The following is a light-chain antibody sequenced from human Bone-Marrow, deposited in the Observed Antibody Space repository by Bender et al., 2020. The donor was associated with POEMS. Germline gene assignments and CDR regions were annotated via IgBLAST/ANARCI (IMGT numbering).Light chain of an antibody. Sequence: QSVLTQPPSASGTPGQRVTISCSGGSSNIGAHAVNWYQHLPGTAPKLLIYSSHRRPAEVPDRFSGSRSGTSAPLAISGLQSEDEADYYCAVWDDSLNGWVFGGGTKLTV. V-gene: IGLV1-44*01. CDR2: SSH. CDR3: AVWDDSLNGWV. J-gene: IGLJ2*01. CDR1: SSNIGAHA.